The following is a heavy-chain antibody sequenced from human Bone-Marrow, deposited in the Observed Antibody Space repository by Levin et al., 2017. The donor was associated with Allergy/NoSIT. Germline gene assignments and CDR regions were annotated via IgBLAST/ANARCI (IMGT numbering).Heavy chain of an antibody. V-gene: IGHV3-30*18. Sequence: LSLTCAASGFSFRYYGIYWVRQAPGKGLEWVAFISYDGDKKNYGDSVKGRFTISRDNSNNTVSLQMNSLRSEDTAVYYCAKDEAAAGFYYYYGMDVWGQGTTVTVS. CDR3: AKDEAAAGFYYYYGMDV. CDR2: ISYDGDKK. CDR1: GFSFRYYG. D-gene: IGHD6-13*01. J-gene: IGHJ6*02.